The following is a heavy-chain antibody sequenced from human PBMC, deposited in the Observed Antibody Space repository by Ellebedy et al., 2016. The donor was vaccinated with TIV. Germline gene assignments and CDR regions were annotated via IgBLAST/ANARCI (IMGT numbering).Heavy chain of an antibody. J-gene: IGHJ6*02. D-gene: IGHD1-7*01. CDR3: ARDSTTGTTYPDAAVGMDV. CDR2: INPSGGST. CDR1: GYTFTSYG. V-gene: IGHV1-46*01. Sequence: ASVKVSCKASGYTFTSYGISWVRQAPGQGLEWMGIINPSGGSTSYAQKFQGRVTMTRDTSTSTVYMELSSLRSEDTAVYYCARDSTTGTTYPDAAVGMDVWGQGTTVTVSS.